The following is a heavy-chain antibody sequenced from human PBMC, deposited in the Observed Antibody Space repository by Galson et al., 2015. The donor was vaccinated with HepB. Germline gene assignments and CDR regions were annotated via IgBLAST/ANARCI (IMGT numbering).Heavy chain of an antibody. CDR1: GFTFSYYA. Sequence: SLRLSCAASGFTFSYYAMSWVRQAPGKGLEWISAITPSGDNTYSADSMKGRFTISRDSSRNTLFLQMNNLRADDTAIYFCAKVFPEKTDGWYRQALYYFDSWGHGTRVTVSS. D-gene: IGHD6-19*01. CDR2: ITPSGDNT. CDR3: AKVFPEKTDGWYRQALYYFDS. V-gene: IGHV3-23*01. J-gene: IGHJ4*03.